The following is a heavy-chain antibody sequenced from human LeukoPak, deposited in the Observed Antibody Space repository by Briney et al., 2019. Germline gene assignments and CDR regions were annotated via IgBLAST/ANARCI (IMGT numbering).Heavy chain of an antibody. CDR3: ARDRGSSSWFLHFDY. D-gene: IGHD6-13*01. J-gene: IGHJ4*02. Sequence: GRSLRLSCAASGFTFSSYAMHWVRQAPGKGREGVAVISYDGSNKYYADSVKGRFTISRDNSKNTLYLQMNSLRAEDTAVYYCARDRGSSSWFLHFDYWGQGTLVTVSS. V-gene: IGHV3-30*04. CDR1: GFTFSSYA. CDR2: ISYDGSNK.